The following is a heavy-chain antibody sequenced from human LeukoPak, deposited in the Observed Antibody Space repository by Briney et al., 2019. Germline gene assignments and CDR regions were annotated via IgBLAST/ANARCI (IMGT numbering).Heavy chain of an antibody. J-gene: IGHJ3*02. CDR2: ISYDGSDK. CDR1: GFTFSTYD. Sequence: GRSLRLSCAASGFTFSTYDMHWVRQAPGKGLEWVAIISYDGSDKYYADSVKGRFTISRDNSKNTLYLQMNSLRAEDTAVYYCARGAMVRGVTNDAFDIWGQGTMVTVSS. CDR3: ARGAMVRGVTNDAFDI. D-gene: IGHD3-10*01. V-gene: IGHV3-30*03.